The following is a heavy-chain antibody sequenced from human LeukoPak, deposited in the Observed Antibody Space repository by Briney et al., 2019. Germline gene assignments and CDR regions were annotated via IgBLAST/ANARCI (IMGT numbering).Heavy chain of an antibody. V-gene: IGHV4-39*01. CDR1: GGSISSSSYY. CDR2: INHSGST. Sequence: SETLSLTCTVSGGSISSSSYYWGWIRQPPGKGLEWIGEINHSGSTNYNPSLKSRVTISVDTSKNQFSLKLRSVTAADTAVYYCARTTPTRYCSSTSCYDDYWGQGTLVTVSS. D-gene: IGHD2-2*01. CDR3: ARTTPTRYCSSTSCYDDY. J-gene: IGHJ4*02.